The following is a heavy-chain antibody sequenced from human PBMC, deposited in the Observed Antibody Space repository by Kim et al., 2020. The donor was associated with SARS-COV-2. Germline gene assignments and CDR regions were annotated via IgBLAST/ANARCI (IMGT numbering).Heavy chain of an antibody. CDR2: ISYDGSNK. V-gene: IGHV3-33*05. D-gene: IGHD3-10*01. CDR1: GFTFSSYG. Sequence: GGSLRLSCAASGFTFSSYGMHWVRQAPGKGLEWVAVISYDGSNKYYADSVKGRFTISRDNSKNTLYLQMNSLRAEDTAVYYCARGPHVLLWFGELVDYWGQGTLVTVSS. CDR3: ARGPHVLLWFGELVDY. J-gene: IGHJ4*02.